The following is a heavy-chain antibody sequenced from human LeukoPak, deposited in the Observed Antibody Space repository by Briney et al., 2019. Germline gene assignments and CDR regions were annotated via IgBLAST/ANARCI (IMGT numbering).Heavy chain of an antibody. D-gene: IGHD3-10*01. Sequence: GGSLRLSCAASGFTVSSIYMNWVRQSPGKGLEWVSVIYNGGSTYYADSVKGRYTISRDNSKNTLYLQMNSLRAEDTAVYYCARDLGVVRGVETDYWGQGTLVTVSS. J-gene: IGHJ4*02. CDR2: IYNGGST. CDR1: GFTVSSIY. CDR3: ARDLGVVRGVETDY. V-gene: IGHV3-53*01.